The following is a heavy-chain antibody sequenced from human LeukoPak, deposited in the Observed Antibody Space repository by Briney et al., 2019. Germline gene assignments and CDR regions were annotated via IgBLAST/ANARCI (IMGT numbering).Heavy chain of an antibody. D-gene: IGHD5-24*01. Sequence: PGGSLRLSCTASGFTFGDYAMSWFRQAPGKGLEWVGRIKSKTDGGTTDYAAPVKGRFTILRDDSKNTLYLQMNSLKTEDTAVYYCTTASTPKMTTLDRIRLDYWGQGTLVTVSS. CDR1: GFTFGDYA. V-gene: IGHV3-15*01. CDR3: TTASTPKMTTLDRIRLDY. J-gene: IGHJ4*02. CDR2: IKSKTDGGTT.